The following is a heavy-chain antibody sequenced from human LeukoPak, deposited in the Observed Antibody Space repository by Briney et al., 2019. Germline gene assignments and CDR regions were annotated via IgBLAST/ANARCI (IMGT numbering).Heavy chain of an antibody. V-gene: IGHV1-2*06. CDR3: VKPHYDSXTFLDYFDY. D-gene: IGHD3-10*01. Sequence: GASVKVSCKASGYTFNGYYIHWVRQAPGQGLEWMGRINPNSGGTNFAQKFQGRVTMTRDTSINTAYMELSRLRSDDTAVYYCVKPHYDSXTFLDYFDYWGQGTLVTVS. CDR2: INPNSGGT. CDR1: GYTFNGYY. J-gene: IGHJ4*02.